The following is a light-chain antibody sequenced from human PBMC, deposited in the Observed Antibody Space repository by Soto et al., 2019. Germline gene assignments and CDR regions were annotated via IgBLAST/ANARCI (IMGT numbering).Light chain of an antibody. Sequence: DIQMTQSPSSVSASVGDRVTITCRASQGIISWLAWYQQKPGKAPKLMIYAASSLQSGVPSRFSGSGSGTDFTLNIRRLQPEDFTTYSCQQANSFTLTFGQGTKVEIK. CDR1: QGIISW. CDR2: AAS. V-gene: IGKV1-12*01. CDR3: QQANSFTLT. J-gene: IGKJ1*01.